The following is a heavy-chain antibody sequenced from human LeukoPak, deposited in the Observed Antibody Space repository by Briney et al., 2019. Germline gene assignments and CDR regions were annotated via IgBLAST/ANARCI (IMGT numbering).Heavy chain of an antibody. CDR2: IYYSGST. V-gene: IGHV4-31*03. CDR1: GGSISSGGYY. D-gene: IGHD3-10*01. J-gene: IGHJ4*02. CDR3: ASLLRSPRSFDY. Sequence: PSQTLSLTCTVSGGSISSGGYYWSRIRQHPGKGLEWIGYIYYSGSTYYNPSLKSRVTISVDTSKNQFSLKLSSVTAADTAVYYCASLLRSPRSFDYWGQGTLVTVSS.